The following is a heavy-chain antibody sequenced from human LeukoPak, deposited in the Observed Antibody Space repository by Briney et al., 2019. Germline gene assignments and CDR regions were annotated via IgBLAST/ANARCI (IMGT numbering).Heavy chain of an antibody. CDR2: ISGSGRDT. CDR1: GFNFSSYG. J-gene: IGHJ4*02. V-gene: IGHV3-23*01. Sequence: GGSLRLSCAASGFNFSSYGMTWVRQAPGKGLEWVSIISGSGRDTYYADSVKGRFTISRDKSKNTLYLQMNSLRAEDTAVYYCAKGQISRSDRFDYWGQGTLVTVSS. CDR3: AKGQISRSDRFDY. D-gene: IGHD3-3*02.